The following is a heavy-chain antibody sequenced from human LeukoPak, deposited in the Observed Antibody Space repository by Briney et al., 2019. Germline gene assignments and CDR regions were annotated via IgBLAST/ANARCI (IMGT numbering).Heavy chain of an antibody. CDR3: ARWNRMANREFFD. D-gene: IGHD1-1*01. V-gene: IGHV3-23*01. CDR2: IGANGDT. J-gene: IGHJ4*02. CDR1: GFNFINFP. Sequence: PGGSLRLSCAASGFNFINFPMTWFRQAPGKGLEWVSFIGANGDTNYAESAKGRFTISRDNSKRTLFLEMHSLRVEDTAVYYCARWNRMANREFFDWGQGTLVVVAS.